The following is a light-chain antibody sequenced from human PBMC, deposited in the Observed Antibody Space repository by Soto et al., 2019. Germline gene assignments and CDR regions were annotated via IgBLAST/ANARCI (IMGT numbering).Light chain of an antibody. CDR2: DVS. V-gene: IGLV2-14*01. J-gene: IGLJ2*01. CDR1: SSDVGGYNY. CDR3: SSYTSGSTVV. Sequence: QSALTQPASVSGSPGQSITISCTGTSSDVGGYNYVSWYQQYPGKVPKLMIYDVSNRPSGVSNRFSGSKSGNTASLTISGLQAEDEADYYCSSYTSGSTVVFGGGTQLTVL.